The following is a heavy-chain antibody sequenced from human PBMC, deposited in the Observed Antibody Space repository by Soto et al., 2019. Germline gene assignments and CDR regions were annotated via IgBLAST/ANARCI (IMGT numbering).Heavy chain of an antibody. Sequence: QLQLQESGSGLVKPSQTLSLTCAVSGGSISSGGYSWSWIRQPPGKGLEWIGYIYHSGSTYYNPSLKSRVTISVDRSKTQFSPKLSSVTAADTAVYYCARGPLTEDYYYCGMDVWGQGTTVTVSS. CDR2: IYHSGST. CDR3: ARGPLTEDYYYCGMDV. V-gene: IGHV4-30-2*01. J-gene: IGHJ6*02. D-gene: IGHD2-21*02. CDR1: GGSISSGGYS.